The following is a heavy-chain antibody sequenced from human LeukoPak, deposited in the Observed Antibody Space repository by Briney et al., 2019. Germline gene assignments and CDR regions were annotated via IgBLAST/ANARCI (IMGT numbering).Heavy chain of an antibody. CDR2: ISSSGFPI. CDR1: GFTFSDYS. D-gene: IGHD3-22*01. J-gene: IGHJ4*02. V-gene: IGHV3-11*01. Sequence: GGSLRLSCAASGFTFSDYSMSWNRQAPGKGLEWVSYISSSGFPIYHADSVKGRFTISRDNAKNSLYLQMSSLRVEDTAVYYCGRVSYDSSGYLDYWGQGTLVTVSS. CDR3: GRVSYDSSGYLDY.